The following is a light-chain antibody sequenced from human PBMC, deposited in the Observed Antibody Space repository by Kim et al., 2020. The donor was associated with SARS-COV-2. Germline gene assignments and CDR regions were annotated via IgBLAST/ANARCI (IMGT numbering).Light chain of an antibody. V-gene: IGLV1-40*01. J-gene: IGLJ1*01. CDR1: TSNIGAGYA. Sequence: QSVLTQPPSVSGAPGQRITISCTGSTSNIGAGYAVQWYQQLPGTAPKLLIFDNNNRPSGVPDRFSGSKSGTSASLAITGLQAEDEADYYCQSYDTSLSAYVFGPGTKVTVL. CDR3: QSYDTSLSAYV. CDR2: DNN.